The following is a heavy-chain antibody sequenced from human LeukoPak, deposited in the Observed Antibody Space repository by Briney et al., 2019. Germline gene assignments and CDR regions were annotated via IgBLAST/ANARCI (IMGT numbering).Heavy chain of an antibody. J-gene: IGHJ4*02. CDR2: INHSVNT. Sequence: PSETLSLTRAVDGGSFSGYYWSWIRQPPGKGLEWIGEINHSVNTNYNPSLKTRFTISVDTSKNQFSLKLSSVTAADAAVYYCALAAAGTRGGIDYWGQGTLVTVSS. D-gene: IGHD6-13*01. CDR3: ALAAAGTRGGIDY. CDR1: GGSFSGYY. V-gene: IGHV4-34*01.